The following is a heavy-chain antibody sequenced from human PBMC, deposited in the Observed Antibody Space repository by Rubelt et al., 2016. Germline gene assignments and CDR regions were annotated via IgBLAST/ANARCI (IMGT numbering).Heavy chain of an antibody. D-gene: IGHD5-18*01. Sequence: QVQLVQSGAEVRKPGASVKVSCKASGGTFSSYAISWVRQAPGQGLEWMGGIIPIFGTANYAQKFQGRVTLTADESTSEGYMERSSVRSEDRAVYYCARDQSGGSYPVDWGQGTLGTVSS. CDR2: IIPIFGTA. CDR3: ARDQSGGSYPVD. CDR1: GGTFSSYA. J-gene: IGHJ4*02. V-gene: IGHV1-69*01.